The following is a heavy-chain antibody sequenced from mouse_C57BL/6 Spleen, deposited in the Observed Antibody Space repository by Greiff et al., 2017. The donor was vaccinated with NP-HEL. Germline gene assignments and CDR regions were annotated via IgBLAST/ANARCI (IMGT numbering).Heavy chain of an antibody. Sequence: VQLQQSGAELVKPGASVKISCKASGYAFSSYWMNWVKQRPGKGLEWIGQIYPGDGDTNYNGKFKGKATLTADKSSSTAYMQLSSLTSDDSAVYFGARVGSSYWFAYWGQGTLVTVSA. CDR3: ARVGSSYWFAY. V-gene: IGHV1-80*01. J-gene: IGHJ3*01. D-gene: IGHD1-1*01. CDR2: IYPGDGDT. CDR1: GYAFSSYW.